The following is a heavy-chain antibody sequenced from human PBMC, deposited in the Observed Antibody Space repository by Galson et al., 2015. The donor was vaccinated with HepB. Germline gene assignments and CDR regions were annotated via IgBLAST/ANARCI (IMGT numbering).Heavy chain of an antibody. J-gene: IGHJ5*02. Sequence: SVKVSCKASGYTFTGYYMHWVRQAPGQGLEWMGWINPNSGGTNYAQKFQGWVTMTRDTSISTAYMELSRLRSDDTAVYYCARARFHDYGDLTSSNWFDPWGQGTLVTVSS. CDR1: GYTFTGYY. D-gene: IGHD4-17*01. CDR2: INPNSGGT. CDR3: ARARFHDYGDLTSSNWFDP. V-gene: IGHV1-2*04.